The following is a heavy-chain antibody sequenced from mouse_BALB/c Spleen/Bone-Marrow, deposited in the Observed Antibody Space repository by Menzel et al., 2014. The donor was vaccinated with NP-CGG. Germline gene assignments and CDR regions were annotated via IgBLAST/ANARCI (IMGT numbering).Heavy chain of an antibody. V-gene: IGHV5-6*01. J-gene: IGHJ1*01. CDR3: ARLDGYSLWYFDV. CDR2: ISSGGSHT. Sequence: EVKLQESGGDLVKPGGSLKLSCAASGFTFSSYDMSWVRQTPDKRLEWVATISSGGSHTYYPDSVKGRFTISRDNAKNTLYLQMSSLRSEDTAMYYCARLDGYSLWYFDVWGAGTTVTVSS. CDR1: GFTFSSYD. D-gene: IGHD2-3*01.